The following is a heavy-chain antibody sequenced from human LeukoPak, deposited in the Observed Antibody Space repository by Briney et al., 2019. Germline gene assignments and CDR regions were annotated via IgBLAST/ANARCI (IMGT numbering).Heavy chain of an antibody. J-gene: IGHJ4*02. CDR1: GFTFSAST. CDR3: ARDRFGDYDY. V-gene: IGHV3-23*01. CDR2: IDNQI. Sequence: GGSLRLSCAASGFTFSASTMAWVRQAPGKGLEWVSAIDNQIFYADSVKGRFTISRDDSRNTLYLQMNSLRVEDSAIYYCARDRFGDYDYWGQGTLATVSS. D-gene: IGHD4-17*01.